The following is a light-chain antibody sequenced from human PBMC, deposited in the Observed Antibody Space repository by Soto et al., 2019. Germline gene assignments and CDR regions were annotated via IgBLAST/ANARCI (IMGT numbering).Light chain of an antibody. CDR1: SSNLGAGYD. Sequence: QLVLTQPPSVSGAPGQRVTIPCTGSSSNLGAGYDVHWYQQLPGTAPKVLIYGNTNRPSGVPDRFSGSKSGTSASLAITGLQAEDEADYYCQSYDSSLSGSWVFGGGTKLTVL. J-gene: IGLJ3*02. CDR3: QSYDSSLSGSWV. CDR2: GNT. V-gene: IGLV1-40*01.